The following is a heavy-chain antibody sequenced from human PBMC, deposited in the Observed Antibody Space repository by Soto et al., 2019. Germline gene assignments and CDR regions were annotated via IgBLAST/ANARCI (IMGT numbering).Heavy chain of an antibody. CDR3: ASSRPYSSSFTSWFDP. V-gene: IGHV1-3*01. D-gene: IGHD6-13*01. CDR1: GYTFTSYA. Sequence: QVQLVQSGAEVKKPGASVKVSCKASGYTFTSYAMHWVRQAPGQRLEWMGWINAGNGNTKYSQKFQGRVTITRDTXAXKAYMELSSLRSEDTAVYYCASSRPYSSSFTSWFDPWGQGTLVTVSS. J-gene: IGHJ5*02. CDR2: INAGNGNT.